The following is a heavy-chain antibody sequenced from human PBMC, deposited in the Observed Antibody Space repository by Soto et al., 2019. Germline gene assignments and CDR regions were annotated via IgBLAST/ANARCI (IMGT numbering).Heavy chain of an antibody. CDR1: GFTFSSYA. CDR3: AKGPFGGVVVPAAMRTKYYYYGMDV. V-gene: IGHV3-23*01. J-gene: IGHJ6*02. CDR2: ISGSGGST. D-gene: IGHD2-2*01. Sequence: GSLRLSCAASGFTFSSYAMSWVRQAPGKGLEWVSAISGSGGSTYYADSVKGRFTISRDNSKNTLYLQMNSLRAEDTAVYYCAKGPFGGVVVPAAMRTKYYYYGMDVWGQGTTVTVSS.